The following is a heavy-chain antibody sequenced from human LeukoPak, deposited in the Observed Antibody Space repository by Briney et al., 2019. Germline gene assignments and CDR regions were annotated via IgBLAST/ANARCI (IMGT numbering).Heavy chain of an antibody. CDR3: ARGFLPVITFGGADY. D-gene: IGHD3-16*01. CDR2: ISYDGGNK. V-gene: IGHV3-30*04. CDR1: GFTFSSYA. J-gene: IGHJ4*02. Sequence: GGSLRLSCAASGFTFSSYAMHWVRQAPGKGLEWVAIISYDGGNKYYADSVKGRFTISRDNSKNTLYLQMNSLRAEDTAVYYCARGFLPVITFGGADYWGQGTLVTVSS.